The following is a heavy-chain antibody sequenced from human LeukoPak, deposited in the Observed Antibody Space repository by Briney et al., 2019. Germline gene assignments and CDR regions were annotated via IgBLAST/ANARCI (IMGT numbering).Heavy chain of an antibody. V-gene: IGHV4-39*01. CDR3: ARQVRWPHDWDY. CDR1: GGSISSSSYY. D-gene: IGHD3-3*01. J-gene: IGHJ4*02. CDR2: IYYSGST. Sequence: SETLSLTCTVSGGSISSSSYYWGWIRQPPGKGLEWIGSIYYSGSTYYNPSLKSRVTISVDTSKNQFSLKLSSVTAADTAVYYCARQVRWPHDWDYWGQGTLVTVSS.